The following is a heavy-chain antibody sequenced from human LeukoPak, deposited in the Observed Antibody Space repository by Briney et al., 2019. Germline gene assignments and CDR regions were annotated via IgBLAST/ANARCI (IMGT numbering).Heavy chain of an antibody. V-gene: IGHV1-46*01. CDR1: GYTFTSYY. CDR3: ARAGATVTPYNWFDP. D-gene: IGHD4-17*01. CDR2: INPSGGST. Sequence: ASVKVSCKASGYTFTSYYMHWVRQAPGQGLEWMGIINPSGGSTSYAQKFQGRVTMTRDMSTSTVYMELSSLRSEDTAVYYCARAGATVTPYNWFDPWGQGTLVTVSS. J-gene: IGHJ5*02.